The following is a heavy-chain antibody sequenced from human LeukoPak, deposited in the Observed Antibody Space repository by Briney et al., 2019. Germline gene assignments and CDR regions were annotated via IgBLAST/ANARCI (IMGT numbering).Heavy chain of an antibody. D-gene: IGHD3-22*01. V-gene: IGHV1-69*13. J-gene: IGHJ4*02. CDR2: IIPIFGTA. CDR3: ARELRGDYYDSSGYYQY. CDR1: GYTFTSYG. Sequence: ASVKVSCKASGYTFTSYGISWVRQAPGQGLEWMGGIIPIFGTANYAQKFQGRVTITADESTSTAYMELSSLRSEDTAVYYCARELRGDYYDSSGYYQYWGQGTLVTVSS.